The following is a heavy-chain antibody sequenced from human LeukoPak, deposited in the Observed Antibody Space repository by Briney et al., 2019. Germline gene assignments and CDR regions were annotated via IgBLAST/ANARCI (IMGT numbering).Heavy chain of an antibody. V-gene: IGHV3-23*01. J-gene: IGHJ4*02. CDR2: ISGSGGST. Sequence: QAGGSLRLSCAASGFTFSSYWMSWVRQAPGKGLEWVSAISGSGGSTYYADSVKGRFTISRDNSKNTLYLQMSSLRAEDTAVYYCAKGITIFGVVIIPDYWGQGTLVTVSS. D-gene: IGHD3-3*01. CDR1: GFTFSSYW. CDR3: AKGITIFGVVIIPDY.